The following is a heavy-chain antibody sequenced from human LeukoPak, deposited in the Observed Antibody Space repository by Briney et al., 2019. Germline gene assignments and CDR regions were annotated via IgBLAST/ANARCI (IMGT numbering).Heavy chain of an antibody. Sequence: GGSLRLFCAASGFTFDDYAMHWVRQAPGKGLEWVSLISGDGGSLYYADSVKGRFTISRDNSKNSLYLQMNSLRTEDTALFYCAKVFLFMGGGAFDIWGQGTMVTVSS. J-gene: IGHJ3*02. CDR1: GFTFDDYA. V-gene: IGHV3-43*02. CDR2: ISGDGGSL. CDR3: AKVFLFMGGGAFDI. D-gene: IGHD3-16*01.